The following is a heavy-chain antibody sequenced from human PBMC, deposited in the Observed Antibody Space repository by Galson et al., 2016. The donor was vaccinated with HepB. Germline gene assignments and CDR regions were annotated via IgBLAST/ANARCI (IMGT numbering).Heavy chain of an antibody. D-gene: IGHD3-22*01. CDR3: ARGFNYYDSCMIY. CDR1: GFTFSSYS. CDR2: ITYDGSNK. J-gene: IGHJ4*02. Sequence: SLRLSCAASGFTFSSYSMHWVRQAPGKGLEWVAVITYDGSNKFYADSVKGRFTISRDNSKNTLSLQLNNLRAEDTAIYYCARGFNYYDSCMIYWGQGTQVTVSS. V-gene: IGHV3-30-3*01.